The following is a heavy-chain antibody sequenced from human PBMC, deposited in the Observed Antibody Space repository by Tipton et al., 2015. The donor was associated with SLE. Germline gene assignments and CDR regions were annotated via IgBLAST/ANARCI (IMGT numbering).Heavy chain of an antibody. CDR3: AREGEAARQGTYFDL. J-gene: IGHJ2*01. D-gene: IGHD6-6*01. CDR2: IYSGDGT. Sequence: SLRLSCAASGFTFSRYEMNWVRQAPGKGLEWVSDIYSGDGTNYADSVKGRFTISRDNSKNTLYLQMNSLRAEDTALYYCAREGEAARQGTYFDLWGRGTLVTVSS. CDR1: GFTFSRYE. V-gene: IGHV3-53*01.